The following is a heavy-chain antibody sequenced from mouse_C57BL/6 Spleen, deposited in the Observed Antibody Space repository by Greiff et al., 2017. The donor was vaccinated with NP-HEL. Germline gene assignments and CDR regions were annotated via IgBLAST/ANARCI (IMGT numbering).Heavy chain of an antibody. Sequence: LVESGAELVKPGASVKISCKASGYAFSSYWMNWVKQRPGKGLEWIGQIYPGDGDTNYNGKFKGKATLTADKSSSTAYMQLRSLTSEDSAVYFCARSEVGRYFDVWGTGTTVTVSS. J-gene: IGHJ1*03. CDR3: ARSEVGRYFDV. CDR1: GYAFSSYW. D-gene: IGHD4-1*01. CDR2: IYPGDGDT. V-gene: IGHV1-80*01.